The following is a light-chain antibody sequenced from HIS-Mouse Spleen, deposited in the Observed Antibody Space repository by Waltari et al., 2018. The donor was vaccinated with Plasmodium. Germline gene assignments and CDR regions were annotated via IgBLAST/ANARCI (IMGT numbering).Light chain of an antibody. V-gene: IGLV3-1*01. CDR1: KLGDKY. J-gene: IGLJ2*01. Sequence: SYELTQPPSVSVSPGQPASITCSGDKLGDKYACWYQQKPGQSPGLVIYQDSKRPSGTPERFSGSASVNTASLTISGTQAMDEADYDCQAWDSSTVVFGGGTKLTVL. CDR3: QAWDSSTVV. CDR2: QDS.